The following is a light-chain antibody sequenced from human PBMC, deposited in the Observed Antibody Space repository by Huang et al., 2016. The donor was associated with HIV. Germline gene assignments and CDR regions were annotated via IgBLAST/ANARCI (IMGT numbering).Light chain of an antibody. J-gene: IGKJ1*01. Sequence: DIQMTQSPSTLSAFIGDRVTTTCRASQNINSWLAWYQQKPGKAPKLLIYKISSLQSVVPSRFSGSCSGTEFILPISSLQPDDVGTYYCQYGETFGQGTKVEIK. CDR1: QNINSW. V-gene: IGKV1-5*03. CDR3: QYGET. CDR2: KIS.